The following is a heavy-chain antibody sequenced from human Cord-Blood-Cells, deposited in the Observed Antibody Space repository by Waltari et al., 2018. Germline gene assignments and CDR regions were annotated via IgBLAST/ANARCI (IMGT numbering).Heavy chain of an antibody. D-gene: IGHD5-18*01. CDR2: IGTAGST. Sequence: EVQLVESGGGLVQPGGSLRLSCAASGFTFSSYDMHWVRQATGKGLEWVSAIGTAGSTYYPGSVKGRFTSSRENAKNSLYLQMNSLRAGDTAVYYCARGRYSYGYYYGMDVWGQGTTVTVSS. CDR3: ARGRYSYGYYYGMDV. V-gene: IGHV3-13*01. CDR1: GFTFSSYD. J-gene: IGHJ6*02.